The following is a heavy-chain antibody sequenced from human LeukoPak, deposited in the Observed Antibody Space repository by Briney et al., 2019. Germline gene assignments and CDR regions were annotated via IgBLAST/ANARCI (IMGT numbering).Heavy chain of an antibody. Sequence: GASVKVSCKASGYTFTSYGISWVRQAPGQGLEWMGWISAYNGNTNYAQKLQGRVTITTDTSKSTAYMELRSLRSDDTAVYYCARDLASGRWLQFNYWGQGTLVTVSS. CDR1: GYTFTSYG. J-gene: IGHJ4*02. CDR2: ISAYNGNT. CDR3: ARDLASGRWLQFNY. V-gene: IGHV1-18*01. D-gene: IGHD5-24*01.